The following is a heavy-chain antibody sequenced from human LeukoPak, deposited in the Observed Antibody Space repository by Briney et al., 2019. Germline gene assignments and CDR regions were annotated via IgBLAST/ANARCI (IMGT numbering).Heavy chain of an antibody. V-gene: IGHV4-59*02. CDR2: LSHSGSS. Sequence: SETLSLTCTVSGGSVSSYDWSWIRRPTGRGLEWIAYLSHSGSSDSNPSLTSRVTTLVDTSKNQFSLKLTSVTAADTAVYYCARARYANAWYAFDIWGQGTMVTVSS. D-gene: IGHD2-2*01. CDR1: GGSVSSYD. CDR3: ARARYANAWYAFDI. J-gene: IGHJ3*02.